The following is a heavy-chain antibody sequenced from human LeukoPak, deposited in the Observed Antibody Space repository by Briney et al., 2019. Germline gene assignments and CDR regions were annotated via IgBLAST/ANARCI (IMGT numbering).Heavy chain of an antibody. CDR1: GGSITSYY. J-gene: IGHJ3*02. D-gene: IGHD3-10*01. CDR2: IYYSGST. V-gene: IGHV4-59*01. CDR3: ARSSYCYGADAFDI. Sequence: SETLSLTCTVSGGSITSYYWSWIRQPPGKGLEWIGYIYYSGSTNYNPSLKSRVTISVDTSKNQFSLKLSSVTAADTAVYYCARSSYCYGADAFDIWGQGTMVTVSS.